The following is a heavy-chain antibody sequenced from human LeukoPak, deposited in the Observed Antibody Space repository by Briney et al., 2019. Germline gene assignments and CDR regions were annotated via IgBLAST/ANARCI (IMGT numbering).Heavy chain of an antibody. D-gene: IGHD3-22*01. Sequence: SETLSLTCTVSGGSISSYYWSWIRQPPGKGLEWIGYIYYSGSTNYNPSLKSRVTISVDTSKNQFSLKLSSVTAADTAVYYCARFMYYYDSSGQYPYFDYWGQGTLVTVSS. V-gene: IGHV4-59*01. CDR1: GGSISSYY. J-gene: IGHJ4*02. CDR3: ARFMYYYDSSGQYPYFDY. CDR2: IYYSGST.